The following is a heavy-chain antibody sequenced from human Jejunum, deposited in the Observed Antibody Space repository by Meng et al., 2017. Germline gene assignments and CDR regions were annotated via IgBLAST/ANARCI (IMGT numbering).Heavy chain of an antibody. J-gene: IGHJ4*02. CDR3: ASRPVGIRTYYFDC. CDR1: GGSMTRTQW. CDR2: VFHSGTP. D-gene: IGHD2-21*01. Sequence: GTGLGRPLGSLALPCALSGGSMTRTQWWSWVRQTPGKGLEWIGEVFHSGTPHYNPSLMSRLTMSVDKSKNQFSLNLTSVTAADTAVYYCASRPVGIRTYYFDCWGQGTLVTVSS. V-gene: IGHV4-4*02.